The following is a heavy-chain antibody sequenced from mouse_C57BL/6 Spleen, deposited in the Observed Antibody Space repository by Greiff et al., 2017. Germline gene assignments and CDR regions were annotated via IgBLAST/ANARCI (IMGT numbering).Heavy chain of an antibody. J-gene: IGHJ3*01. CDR2: INPRTGGT. CDR3: ARWEFAD. V-gene: IGHV1-43*01. Sequence: VQLQQSGPELVKPGASVKISCKASGYSFTGYYMYWVKQSSAKSLEWNGEINPRTGGTSYNQKFKGKATLTVDKSSITAYIQLKSLTAEDSAVYYCARWEFADWGQGTLVTVSA. D-gene: IGHD4-1*01. CDR1: GYSFTGYY.